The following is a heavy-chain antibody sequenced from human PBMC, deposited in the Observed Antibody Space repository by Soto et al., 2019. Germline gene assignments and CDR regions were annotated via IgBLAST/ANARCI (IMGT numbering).Heavy chain of an antibody. J-gene: IGHJ5*02. V-gene: IGHV2-5*02. Sequence: QITLTESGPTLVKPTQTLTLTCTFSGFSLTKTAMGVAWIRQPPGEALGWLALIYWDDDKRYNPSLRNRLTISKDTSKSQVVLEMTDVDPVDTATYFCAHTHIGLRQPLVFDPWGQGTLVTVSS. CDR1: GFSLTKTAMG. D-gene: IGHD2-8*01. CDR2: IYWDDDK. CDR3: AHTHIGLRQPLVFDP.